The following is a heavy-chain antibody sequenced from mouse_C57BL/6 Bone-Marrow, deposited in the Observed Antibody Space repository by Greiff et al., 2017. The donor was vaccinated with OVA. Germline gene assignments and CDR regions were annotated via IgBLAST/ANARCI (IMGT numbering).Heavy chain of an antibody. CDR2: FHPYNDDT. J-gene: IGHJ4*01. V-gene: IGHV1-47*01. Sequence: VKLVESGAELVKPGASVKMSCKASGYTFTTYPIEWMKQNHGKSLEWIGNFHPYNDDTKYNEKFKGKATLTVEKSSSTVYLELSRLTSDDSAVYYCARGPAYGSPLYAMDYWGQGTSVTVSS. D-gene: IGHD1-1*01. CDR1: GYTFTTYP. CDR3: ARGPAYGSPLYAMDY.